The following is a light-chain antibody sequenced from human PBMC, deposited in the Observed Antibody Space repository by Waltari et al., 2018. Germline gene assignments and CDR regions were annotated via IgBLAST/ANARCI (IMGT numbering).Light chain of an antibody. J-gene: IGLJ2*01. Sequence: QLVLTQPPSASASLGASVKLTCTLNSGHTRYAIAWHQQQQEKGPRFLMKLDSDGSHTKGDGIPDRFSGSSSGAERYLILSSLQSEDEADYYCQSWDTGINVFGGGTKLTVL. V-gene: IGLV4-69*01. CDR2: LDSDGSH. CDR3: QSWDTGINV. CDR1: SGHTRYA.